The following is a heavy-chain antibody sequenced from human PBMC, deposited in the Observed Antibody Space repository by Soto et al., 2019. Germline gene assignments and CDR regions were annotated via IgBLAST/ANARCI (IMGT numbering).Heavy chain of an antibody. Sequence: SETLSLTCTVSGGSISSYYWSWIRQPPGKGLEWIGYIYYSGSTNYNPSLKSRVTISVDTSKNQFSLKLSSVTAADTAVYYCARSGYDFWSGYFGDWGQGSLVTVSS. D-gene: IGHD3-3*01. J-gene: IGHJ4*02. CDR1: GGSISSYY. CDR3: ARSGYDFWSGYFGD. V-gene: IGHV4-59*01. CDR2: IYYSGST.